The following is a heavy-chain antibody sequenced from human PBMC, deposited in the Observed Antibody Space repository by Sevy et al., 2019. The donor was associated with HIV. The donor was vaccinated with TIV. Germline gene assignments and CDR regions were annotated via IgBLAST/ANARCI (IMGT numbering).Heavy chain of an antibody. CDR2: ISWNSVNI. D-gene: IGHD5-12*01. Sequence: GGSLRLSCAASGFSFDDYAMHWVRQPPGKGLEWVSSISWNSVNIVYADSVKGRFTISRDDAKNFVYLQMNSLRPEDTALYYCAKGATTIRLGGLGVWGQGTTVTVSS. V-gene: IGHV3-9*01. CDR1: GFSFDDYA. J-gene: IGHJ6*02. CDR3: AKGATTIRLGGLGV.